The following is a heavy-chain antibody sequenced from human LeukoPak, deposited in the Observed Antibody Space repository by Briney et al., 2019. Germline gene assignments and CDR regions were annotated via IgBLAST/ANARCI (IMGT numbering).Heavy chain of an antibody. CDR1: GGSISSYY. J-gene: IGHJ3*02. V-gene: IGHV4-59*01. D-gene: IGHD3-10*01. CDR2: IYYSGST. CDR3: ARDAGTMVRGVIIGAFDI. Sequence: PSETLSLTCTVSGGSISSYYWSWIRQLPGKGLEWIGYIYYSGSTNYNPSLKSRVTISVDTSKNQFSLKLSSVTAADTAVYYCARDAGTMVRGVIIGAFDIWGQGTMVTVSS.